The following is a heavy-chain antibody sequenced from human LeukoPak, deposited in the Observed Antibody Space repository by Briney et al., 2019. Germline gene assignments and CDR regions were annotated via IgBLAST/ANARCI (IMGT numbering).Heavy chain of an antibody. CDR2: IYPGDSDT. Sequence: GESLKISCKGSGYSFTSYWIGWVRQMPGKGLEWMGIIYPGDSDTRYSPSFQGQVTISADKSISTAYLQWSSLKASDTAMYYCARQDGPLAGEIVVESGNWFDPWGQGTLVTVSS. J-gene: IGHJ5*01. V-gene: IGHV5-51*01. D-gene: IGHD3-22*01. CDR3: ARQDGPLAGEIVVESGNWFDP. CDR1: GYSFTSYW.